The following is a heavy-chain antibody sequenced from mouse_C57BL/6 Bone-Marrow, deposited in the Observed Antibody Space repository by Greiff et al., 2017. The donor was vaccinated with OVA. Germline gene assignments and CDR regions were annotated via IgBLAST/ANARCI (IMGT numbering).Heavy chain of an antibody. CDR1: GYTFTDYN. V-gene: IGHV1-18*01. Sequence: EVQLQQSGPELVKPGASVKIPCKASGYTFTDYNMDWVKQSHGKSLEWIGDINPNNGGTIYNQKFKGKATLTVDKSSSTAYMELRSLTSEDTAVYYCARLGGRARFAYWGQGTLVTVSA. CDR2: INPNNGGT. D-gene: IGHD3-1*01. CDR3: ARLGGRARFAY. J-gene: IGHJ3*01.